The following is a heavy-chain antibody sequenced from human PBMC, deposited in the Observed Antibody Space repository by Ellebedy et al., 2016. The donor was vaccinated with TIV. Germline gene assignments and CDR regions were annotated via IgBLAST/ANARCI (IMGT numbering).Heavy chain of an antibody. CDR1: GGSFSGYY. CDR3: ARVNDYDSSGYYYFSSWFDP. Sequence: MPSETLSLTCAVYGGSFSGYYWSWIRQPPGKGLEWIGEINHSGSTNYNPSLKSRVTISVDTSKNQFSLKLSSVTAADTAVYYCARVNDYDSSGYYYFSSWFDPWGQGTLVTVSS. CDR2: INHSGST. D-gene: IGHD3-22*01. V-gene: IGHV4-34*01. J-gene: IGHJ5*02.